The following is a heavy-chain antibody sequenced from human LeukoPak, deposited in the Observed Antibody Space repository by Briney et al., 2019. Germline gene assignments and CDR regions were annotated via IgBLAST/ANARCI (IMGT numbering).Heavy chain of an antibody. CDR1: GGSFSGYY. CDR2: INHSGST. Sequence: SETLSLTCAVYGGSFSGYYWSWIRQPPGKGLEWIGEINHSGSTNYNPSLKSRVTISVDTSKNQFSLKLSSVTAADTAVYYCARFYSSSWYDWFGPWGQGTLVTVSS. J-gene: IGHJ5*02. CDR3: ARFYSSSWYDWFGP. D-gene: IGHD6-13*01. V-gene: IGHV4-34*01.